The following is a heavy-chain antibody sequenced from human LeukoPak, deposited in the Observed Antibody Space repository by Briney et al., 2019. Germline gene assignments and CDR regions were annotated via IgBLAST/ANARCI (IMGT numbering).Heavy chain of an antibody. J-gene: IGHJ5*02. CDR1: GYTFTSYG. D-gene: IGHD6-13*01. V-gene: IGHV1-69*13. CDR3: ARGGSSWYQNWFDP. Sequence: SVKVSCKASGYTFTSYGISWVRQAPGQGLEWMGGIIPIFGTANYAQKFQGRVTITADESTSTAYMELSSLRSEDTAVYYCARGGSSWYQNWFDPWGQGTLVTVSS. CDR2: IIPIFGTA.